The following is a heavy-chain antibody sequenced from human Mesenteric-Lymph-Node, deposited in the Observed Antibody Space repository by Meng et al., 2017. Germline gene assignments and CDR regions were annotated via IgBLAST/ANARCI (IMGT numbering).Heavy chain of an antibody. CDR1: GYSFTSYW. CDR3: ARLPYYYGSGGHHRYYYYYGMDV. J-gene: IGHJ6*02. V-gene: IGHV5-51*01. D-gene: IGHD3-10*01. Sequence: GGSLRLSCKGSGYSFTSYWSGWLRQMPGKGLEWMGIIYPGDSDTRYSPSFQGQVTISADKSISTAYLQWSSLKASDTAMYYCARLPYYYGSGGHHRYYYYYGMDVWGQGTTVTVSS. CDR2: IYPGDSDT.